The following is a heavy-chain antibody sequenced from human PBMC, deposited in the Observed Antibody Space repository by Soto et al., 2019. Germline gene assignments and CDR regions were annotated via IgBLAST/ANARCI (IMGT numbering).Heavy chain of an antibody. CDR2: IFYSGTT. V-gene: IGHV4-59*01. D-gene: IGHD3-16*01. J-gene: IGHJ4*02. CDR1: GGSISSYY. CDR3: ARGAGGNFDY. Sequence: QVQLQESGPGLVKPSETLSLTCVFSGGSISSYYWNWIRQSPGEGLEWIGYIFYSGTTKFNPSLESRVSLSIDTSKNQISLKLSSVTAADTAIYYCARGAGGNFDYGGQGTLVTVSS.